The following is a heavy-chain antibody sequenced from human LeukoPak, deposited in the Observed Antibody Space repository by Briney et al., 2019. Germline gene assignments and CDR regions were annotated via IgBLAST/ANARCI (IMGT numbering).Heavy chain of an antibody. D-gene: IGHD3-9*01. V-gene: IGHV4-30-4*01. CDR2: IYYSRST. Sequence: SQTLSLTCTVSGGSISSVDYYWSWIRQPPGKGLEWIGHIYYSRSTYYNPSPKRRVTISVDTSKNQFSLKRRSVTAADTAVYYCASAEYYDILTGPLDYWGQGTLVTVSS. J-gene: IGHJ4*02. CDR3: ASAEYYDILTGPLDY. CDR1: GGSISSVDYY.